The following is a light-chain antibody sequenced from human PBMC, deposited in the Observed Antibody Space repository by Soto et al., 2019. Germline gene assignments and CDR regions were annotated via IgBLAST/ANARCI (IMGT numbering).Light chain of an antibody. CDR1: QSVSSY. CDR3: QQRSKWPPYT. Sequence: EIVLTQSPGTLSLSPGERATLSCRPSQSVSSYLAWYQQKPGQAPRLLIDDASNRATGIPARFSGSGSGTDFTLTISSLEPEDFAVYYCQQRSKWPPYTFGQGTKLEIK. J-gene: IGKJ2*01. CDR2: DAS. V-gene: IGKV3-11*01.